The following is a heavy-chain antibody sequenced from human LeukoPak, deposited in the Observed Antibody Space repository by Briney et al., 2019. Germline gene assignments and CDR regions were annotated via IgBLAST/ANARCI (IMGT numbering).Heavy chain of an antibody. Sequence: SGGSLRLSCAASGFTVSNTYMSWVRQAPGKGLEWVSVIYSDDSTFYADSVRGRFTISRDNSKNTLYLQMNSLRAEDTAVYYCARALSDPGSYWGQGTLVTVSS. CDR3: ARALSDPGSY. D-gene: IGHD3-10*01. V-gene: IGHV3-53*01. CDR1: GFTVSNTY. J-gene: IGHJ4*02. CDR2: IYSDDST.